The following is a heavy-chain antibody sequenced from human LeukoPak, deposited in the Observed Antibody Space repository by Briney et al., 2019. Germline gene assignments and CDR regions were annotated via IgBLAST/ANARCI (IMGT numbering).Heavy chain of an antibody. Sequence: SETLSLTCTVSGGSISNYYWSWIRQPPGKGLEWVGYIYYSGSSNYNPSLTSRVTISVDTSKKQFSLKLNSVTAADTAVYYCARGTGFDAFDIWGQGTMVTVSS. CDR2: IYYSGSS. D-gene: IGHD1-14*01. CDR3: ARGTGFDAFDI. V-gene: IGHV4-59*01. J-gene: IGHJ3*02. CDR1: GGSISNYY.